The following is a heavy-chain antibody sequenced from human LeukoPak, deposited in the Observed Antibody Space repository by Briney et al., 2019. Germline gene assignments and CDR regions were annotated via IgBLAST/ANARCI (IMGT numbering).Heavy chain of an antibody. CDR1: GYTFSSYG. D-gene: IGHD6-19*01. J-gene: IGHJ6*02. CDR3: AREGVYGSGWYSDGMDV. CDR2: ISGYNGNT. Sequence: ASVKVSCTASGYTFSSYGIAWVRQAPGQGLEWMGWISGYNGNTNYAQKLQGRVSMTTDTSTSTAYMELRSLRSDDTAAYYCAREGVYGSGWYSDGMDVWGQGTTVTVSS. V-gene: IGHV1-18*01.